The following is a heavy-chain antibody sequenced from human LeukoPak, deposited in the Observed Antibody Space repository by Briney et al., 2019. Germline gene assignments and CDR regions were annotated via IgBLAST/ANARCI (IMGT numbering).Heavy chain of an antibody. V-gene: IGHV4-59*12. CDR3: ASGDYQQFDY. J-gene: IGHJ4*02. D-gene: IGHD2-21*01. CDR2: IYHSGST. CDR1: GGSISSYY. Sequence: PSETLSLTCTVSGGSISSYYWSWIRQPPGKGLEWIGYIYHSGSTNYNPSLKSRVTISIDKSKIQFSLKLSSVTAADTAVYYCASGDYQQFDYWGQGTLVTVSS.